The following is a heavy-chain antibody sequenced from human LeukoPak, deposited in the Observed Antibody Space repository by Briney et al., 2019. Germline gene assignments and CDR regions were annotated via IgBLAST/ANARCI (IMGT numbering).Heavy chain of an antibody. CDR2: IYSGGST. CDR1: GFTVSSNY. Sequence: GGSLRLSRAASGFTVSSNYMSWVRQAPGKGLEWVSVIYSGGSTYYADSVKGRFTISRDNSKNTLYLQMNSLRAEDTAVYYCARARGGSHYFDYWGQGTLVTVSS. D-gene: IGHD1-26*01. J-gene: IGHJ4*02. CDR3: ARARGGSHYFDY. V-gene: IGHV3-66*02.